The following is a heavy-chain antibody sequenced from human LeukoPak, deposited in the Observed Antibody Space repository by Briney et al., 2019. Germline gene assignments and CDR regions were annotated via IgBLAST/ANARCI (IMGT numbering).Heavy chain of an antibody. CDR3: ARRRSKAAAGRPLDY. V-gene: IGHV3-11*04. J-gene: IGHJ4*02. Sequence: GGSLRLSCAASGFTFSDYYMSWIRQAPGKGLEWLSYISSSGTTIYYADSVKGRFTISRDNAKNSLYLQMNSLRAEDTAVYYCARRRSKAAAGRPLDYWGQGTLVTVSS. CDR1: GFTFSDYY. CDR2: ISSSGTTI. D-gene: IGHD6-13*01.